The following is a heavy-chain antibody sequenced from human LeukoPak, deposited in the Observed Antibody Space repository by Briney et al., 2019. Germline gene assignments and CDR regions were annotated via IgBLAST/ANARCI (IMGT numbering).Heavy chain of an antibody. CDR2: IYTSGST. CDR1: GGSISSGGYS. J-gene: IGHJ3*02. V-gene: IGHV4-61*02. D-gene: IGHD3-3*01. Sequence: PSETLSLTCAVSGGSISSGGYSWSWIRQPAGKGLEWIGRIYTSGSTNYNPSLKSRVTMSVDTSKNQFSLKLSSVTAADTAVYYCARGIRDDYDFWSGYSQMDAFDIWGQGTMVTVSS. CDR3: ARGIRDDYDFWSGYSQMDAFDI.